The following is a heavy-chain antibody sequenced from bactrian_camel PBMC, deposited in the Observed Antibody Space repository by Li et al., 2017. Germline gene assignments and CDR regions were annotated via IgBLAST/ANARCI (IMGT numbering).Heavy chain of an antibody. CDR2: LISSGGST. J-gene: IGHJ4*01. V-gene: IGHV3S31*01. Sequence: VQLVESGGGLVRPGGSLTLSCVASGFTFSDYTMTWVRQAPGKGLEWVSLISSGGSTLYADSVKGRFTISQDNAKNTLYLQMNSLKHEDTAMYYCVAKLPFECYADSSGEWCFIRQSYYFGQGTQVTVS. CDR3: VAKLPFECYADSSGEWCFIRQSYY. D-gene: IGHD3*01. CDR1: GFTFSDYT.